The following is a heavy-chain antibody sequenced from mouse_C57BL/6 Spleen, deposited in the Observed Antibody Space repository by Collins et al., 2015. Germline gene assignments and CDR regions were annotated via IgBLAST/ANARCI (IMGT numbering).Heavy chain of an antibody. CDR2: IDPEDGET. CDR1: GFNIKDYY. J-gene: IGHJ3*01. D-gene: IGHD2-1*01. V-gene: IGHV14-2*01. CDR3: ARSGLLWKTMGFAY. Sequence: EVQLQQSGAELVKPGASVKLSCTASGFNIKDYYIPVQQCAHLPSSPAVWIGRIDPEDGETKYAPKFQGKATITADTSSNTAYLQLSSLTSEDTAVYYCARSGLLWKTMGFAYWGQGTLVTVSA.